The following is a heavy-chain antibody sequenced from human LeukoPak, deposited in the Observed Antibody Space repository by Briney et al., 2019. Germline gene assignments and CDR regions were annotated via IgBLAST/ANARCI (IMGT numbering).Heavy chain of an antibody. CDR2: ISYDGSNK. J-gene: IGHJ5*02. CDR3: ARNGLMIVVVPGWFDP. V-gene: IGHV3-30-3*01. CDR1: GFTFSSYA. Sequence: PGRSLRLSCAASGFTFSSYAMHWVRQAPGKGLEWVAVISYDGSNKYYADSVKGRFTISRDNSKNTLYLQMNSLRAEDTAVYYCARNGLMIVVVPGWFDPWGQGTLVTVSS. D-gene: IGHD3-22*01.